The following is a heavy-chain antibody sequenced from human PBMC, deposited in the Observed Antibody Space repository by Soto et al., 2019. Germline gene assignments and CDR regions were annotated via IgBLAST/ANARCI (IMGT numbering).Heavy chain of an antibody. CDR2: ISNDGSNY. J-gene: IGHJ6*02. CDR1: GFTFTSYA. D-gene: IGHD1-7*01. V-gene: IGHV3-30-3*01. CDR3: ARGTTLAILDYGMDV. Sequence: QVQLVESGGGVVQPGRSLRLSCAASGFTFTSYAMHWVRQAPGKGLEWVAVISNDGSNYYYADSVRGRFTISRDNTKNTLFLQMCSLRGEDSGVYYCARGTTLAILDYGMDVWGQGTTVTVSS.